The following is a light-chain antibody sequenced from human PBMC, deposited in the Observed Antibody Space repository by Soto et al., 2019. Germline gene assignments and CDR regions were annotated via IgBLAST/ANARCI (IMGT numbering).Light chain of an antibody. V-gene: IGKV1-5*01. Sequence: DVQMTQSPSTLSASVGDSVTITCRASQSIAASLAWYQLKPGEAPKLLIYDVSNLESGVPSRFSRSGSGTEFSHTIRSLHPDDFATYYCQQYDYSRTFGQGTKVEIK. CDR3: QQYDYSRT. CDR1: QSIAAS. J-gene: IGKJ1*01. CDR2: DVS.